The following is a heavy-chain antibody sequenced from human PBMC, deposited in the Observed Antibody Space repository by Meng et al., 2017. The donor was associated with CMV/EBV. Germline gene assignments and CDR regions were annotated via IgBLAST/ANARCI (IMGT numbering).Heavy chain of an antibody. Sequence: QGQLQESGPGLVKPSETLSLTCTVSGGSISSYYWSWIRQPAGKGLEWIGRIYTSGSTNYNSSLKSRVTMSVDTSKNQFSLKLSSVTAADTAVYYCAREMPIAAAGCFDYWGQGTLVTVSS. CDR3: AREMPIAAAGCFDY. CDR1: GGSISSYY. J-gene: IGHJ4*02. CDR2: IYTSGST. D-gene: IGHD6-13*01. V-gene: IGHV4-4*07.